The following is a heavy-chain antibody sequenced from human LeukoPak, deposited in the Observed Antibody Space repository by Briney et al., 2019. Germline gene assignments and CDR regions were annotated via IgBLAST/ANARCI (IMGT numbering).Heavy chain of an antibody. V-gene: IGHV4-34*01. CDR1: GGSFSGYY. Sequence: SETLSLTCAVYGGSFSGYYWSWIRQPPGKGLEWIGEINHSGSTNYNPSLKSGVTISVDTSKNQFSLKLSSVTAADTAVYYCASTPTYYYDSSGRFDYWGQGTLVTVSS. CDR3: ASTPTYYYDSSGRFDY. D-gene: IGHD3-22*01. CDR2: INHSGST. J-gene: IGHJ4*02.